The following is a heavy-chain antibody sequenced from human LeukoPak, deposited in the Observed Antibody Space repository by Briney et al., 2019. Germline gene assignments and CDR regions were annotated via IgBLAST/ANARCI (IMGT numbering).Heavy chain of an antibody. Sequence: SETLSLTCAVYGGSFSGYYWSWIRQPPGKGLEWIGEINHSGSTNYNPSLKSRVTISVDTSKNQFSLKLSSVTAADTAVYYCARHRSSGWQNTGSLDYWGQGTLVTVSS. CDR1: GGSFSGYY. J-gene: IGHJ4*02. D-gene: IGHD6-19*01. V-gene: IGHV4-34*01. CDR3: ARHRSSGWQNTGSLDY. CDR2: INHSGST.